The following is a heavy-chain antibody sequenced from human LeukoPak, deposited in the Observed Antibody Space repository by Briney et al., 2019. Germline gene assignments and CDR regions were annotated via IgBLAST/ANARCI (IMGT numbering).Heavy chain of an antibody. Sequence: GGSLRLSCAASGFTFSSYEMNWVRQAPGKGLEWVSYITSSGNTIYYADSVKGRFTISRDNAKNSLYLQMNSLRAEDMAVYYCARLTTMTTTGGPFDYWGQGTLVTVSS. CDR3: ARLTTMTTTGGPFDY. D-gene: IGHD4-17*01. CDR2: ITSSGNTI. CDR1: GFTFSSYE. V-gene: IGHV3-48*03. J-gene: IGHJ4*02.